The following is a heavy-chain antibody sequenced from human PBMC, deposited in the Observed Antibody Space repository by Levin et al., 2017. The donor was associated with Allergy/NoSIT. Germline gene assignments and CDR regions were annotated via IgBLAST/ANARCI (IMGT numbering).Heavy chain of an antibody. D-gene: IGHD2-2*01. CDR3: AKDSVVEPTGIGSFDY. CDR1: GFTFNSYA. J-gene: IGHJ4*02. V-gene: IGHV3-23*01. CDR2: ISGRIGNT. Sequence: GVSLRLSCAASGFTFNSYAMSWVRQAPGKGLEWVSGISGRIGNTFYGDSVKGRFTISRDNSKNILYLQMNSLRAEDTAVYYCAKDSVVEPTGIGSFDYWGQGSLVTVSS.